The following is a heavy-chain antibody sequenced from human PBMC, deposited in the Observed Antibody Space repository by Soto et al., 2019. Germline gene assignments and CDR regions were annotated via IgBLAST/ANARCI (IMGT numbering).Heavy chain of an antibody. D-gene: IGHD3-10*01. CDR1: EFTFSSYS. V-gene: IGHV3-21*01. Sequence: EVQLVESGGGLVKPGGSLRLSCAASEFTFSSYSMNWVRQAPGKGLEWVSSIGISSSYIYYADSVKGRFIISRDNAKNSLCLQMNSLRAEDTAVYYCTSTMAGAFDIWGQGTMVTVSS. CDR2: IGISSSYI. CDR3: TSTMAGAFDI. J-gene: IGHJ3*02.